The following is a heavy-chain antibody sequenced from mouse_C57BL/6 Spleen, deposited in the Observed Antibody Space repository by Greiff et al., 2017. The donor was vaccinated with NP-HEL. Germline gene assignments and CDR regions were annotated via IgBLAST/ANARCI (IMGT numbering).Heavy chain of an antibody. Sequence: QVQLQQPGAELVRPGSSVKLSCKASGYTFTSYWMHWVKQRPIQGLEWIGNIDPSDSETHYNQKFKDKATLTVDKSSSTAYMQLSSLTSEDSAVYYWGRGDSKMDAMDYWGQGTSVTVSS. CDR2: IDPSDSET. CDR1: GYTFTSYW. D-gene: IGHD2-5*01. V-gene: IGHV1-52*01. CDR3: GRGDSKMDAMDY. J-gene: IGHJ4*01.